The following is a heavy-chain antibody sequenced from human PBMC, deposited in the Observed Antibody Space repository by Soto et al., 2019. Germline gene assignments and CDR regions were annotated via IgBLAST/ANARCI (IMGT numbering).Heavy chain of an antibody. J-gene: IGHJ4*02. CDR3: ERGMDRAKIAY. CDR1: GGSFSGYY. V-gene: IGHV4-34*01. CDR2: INHSGST. Sequence: QVQLQQWGAGLLKPSETLSLTCAVYGGSFSGYYWRWIRQPPGKGLEWIGGINHSGSTTYNPSLNSRVTISVDMSKNQFSLKLTSVTAADTAVYYCERGMDRAKIAYWGQGTLVTVSS. D-gene: IGHD5-18*01.